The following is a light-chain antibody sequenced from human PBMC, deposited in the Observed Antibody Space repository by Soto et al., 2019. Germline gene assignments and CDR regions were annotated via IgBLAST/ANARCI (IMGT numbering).Light chain of an antibody. Sequence: QSVLTQPRSVSGSPGQSVTISCTGTSSDVGGYNYVSWYQQHPGKAPKLMIYDVSKRPSGVPDRLSGSKSDNTASLTISGLQAEDEADYYCCSYAGRYTWVFGGGTKLTVL. V-gene: IGLV2-11*01. CDR2: DVS. CDR1: SSDVGGYNY. CDR3: CSYAGRYTWV. J-gene: IGLJ3*02.